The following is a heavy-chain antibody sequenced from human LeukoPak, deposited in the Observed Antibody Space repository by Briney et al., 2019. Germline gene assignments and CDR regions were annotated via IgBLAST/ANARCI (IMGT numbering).Heavy chain of an antibody. CDR2: IYTSGST. J-gene: IGHJ3*02. V-gene: IGHV4-4*07. Sequence: SETLSLTCTVSGGSISSYYWSWIRQPAGKGLEWIGRIYTSGSTNYNPSLKSRVTMSVDTSKNQFSLKLSSVTAADTAVYYCASEDGYNWVRAFDIWGQGTMVTVSS. CDR3: ASEDGYNWVRAFDI. D-gene: IGHD5-24*01. CDR1: GGSISSYY.